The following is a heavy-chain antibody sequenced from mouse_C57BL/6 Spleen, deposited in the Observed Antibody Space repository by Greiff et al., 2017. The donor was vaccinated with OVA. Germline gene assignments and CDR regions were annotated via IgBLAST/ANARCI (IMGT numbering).Heavy chain of an antibody. CDR2: IYPGSGST. CDR3: ARSFEEYDDGFAY. CDR1: GYTFTSYW. D-gene: IGHD2-14*01. J-gene: IGHJ3*01. V-gene: IGHV1-55*01. Sequence: QVQLQQPGAELVKPGASVKLSCKASGYTFTSYWITWVKQRPGQGLEWIGDIYPGSGSTNYNDKFTSKATLTVDTSSSTAYMQLSSLTSADSAVDYCARSFEEYDDGFAYWGQGTLVTVSA.